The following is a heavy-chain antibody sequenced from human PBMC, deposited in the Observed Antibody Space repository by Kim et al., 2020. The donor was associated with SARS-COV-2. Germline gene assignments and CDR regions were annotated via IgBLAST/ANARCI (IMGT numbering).Heavy chain of an antibody. J-gene: IGHJ4*02. V-gene: IGHV3-23*01. D-gene: IGHD2-2*01. CDR3: AGICGTTSCSDDY. Sequence: DAASVRGRFTTSRDNRKRTVYLQMNSLRAEDKAVYYCAGICGTTSCSDDYWGQGTLVTVSS.